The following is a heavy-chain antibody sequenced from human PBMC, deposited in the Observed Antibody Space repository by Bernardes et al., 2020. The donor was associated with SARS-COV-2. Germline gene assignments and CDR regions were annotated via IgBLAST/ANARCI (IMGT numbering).Heavy chain of an antibody. Sequence: ASVKVSCKASGYSFSSYGIIWVRQAPGQGLEWMGWISAYNGNLEYAQKFQGRVTMTTDTSANTGYMDLRSLRSDDTAVYYCARESTPGLRAIGYWGQGTLVTVSS. V-gene: IGHV1-18*01. CDR3: ARESTPGLRAIGY. J-gene: IGHJ4*02. CDR2: ISAYNGNL. CDR1: GYSFSSYG. D-gene: IGHD3-16*01.